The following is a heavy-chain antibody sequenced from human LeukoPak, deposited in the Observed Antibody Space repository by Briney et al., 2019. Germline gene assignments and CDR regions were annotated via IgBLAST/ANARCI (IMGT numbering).Heavy chain of an antibody. V-gene: IGHV3-49*04. D-gene: IGHD4-11*01. CDR1: GFTFGDYA. CDR3: AKASYSNYDFDY. Sequence: GGSLRLSCTASGFTFGDYAMSWVRQAPGKGLEWVGFIRSKAYGGTTEYAASVKGRFTISRDDSKSIAYLQMNSLRAEDTAVYYCAKASYSNYDFDYWGQGTLVTVSS. CDR2: IRSKAYGGTT. J-gene: IGHJ4*02.